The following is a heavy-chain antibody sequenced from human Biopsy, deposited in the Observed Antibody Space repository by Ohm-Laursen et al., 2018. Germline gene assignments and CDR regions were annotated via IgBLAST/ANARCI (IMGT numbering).Heavy chain of an antibody. CDR1: GGSISDDY. J-gene: IGHJ4*02. V-gene: IGHV4-59*01. Sequence: GTLSLTCTVSGGSISDDYWNWIRQPPGKGLQVIGYISSGGRAKYNPSLKSRLTISLDTSENQLSLRLSSVTAADSAIYYCARERQFRFLEGAFDYWGQGILVTVSS. CDR2: ISSGGRA. D-gene: IGHD3-3*01. CDR3: ARERQFRFLEGAFDY.